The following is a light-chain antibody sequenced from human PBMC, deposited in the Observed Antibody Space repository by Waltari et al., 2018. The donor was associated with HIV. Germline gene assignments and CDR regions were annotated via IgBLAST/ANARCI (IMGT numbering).Light chain of an antibody. Sequence: SSELTQDPVVSVALGQTIKITCQGDSLRSFFANWYQQRPGQAPVLVVYGGNRRPSGIPEQFSASNSGNTSSLLISKSEAGDEADYFCHSRDTNTDHHVFGGGTRVIV. V-gene: IGLV3-19*01. J-gene: IGLJ1*01. CDR2: GGN. CDR1: SLRSFF. CDR3: HSRDTNTDHHV.